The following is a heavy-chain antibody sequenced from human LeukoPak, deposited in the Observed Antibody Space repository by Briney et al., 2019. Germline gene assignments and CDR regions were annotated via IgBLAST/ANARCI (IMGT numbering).Heavy chain of an antibody. CDR3: AREVAEYYYGLDV. V-gene: IGHV3-21*01. CDR2: ISSSSSYI. CDR1: GFTFSMYA. J-gene: IGHJ6*02. Sequence: GGSLRLSCAASGFTFSMYAMSWVRQAPGKGLEWVSSISSSSSYIYYADLVKGRFTISRDNAKNSLYLQMNSLRAEDTAVYYCAREVAEYYYGLDVWGQGTTVTVSS. D-gene: IGHD1-14*01.